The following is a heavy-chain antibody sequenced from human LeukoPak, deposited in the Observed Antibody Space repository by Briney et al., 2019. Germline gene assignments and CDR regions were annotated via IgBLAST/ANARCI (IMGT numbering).Heavy chain of an antibody. D-gene: IGHD1-26*01. V-gene: IGHV3-21*01. J-gene: IGHJ6*03. Sequence: PGGSLRLSCAASGFTFSSYNMNWVRQAPGKGLEWVSSITSGSSYIYYADSVKGRFTISRDNAKNSLYLQMNSLRAEDTAVYYCARDPYSGSYGNYYYYFKDVWGKGTTVTISS. CDR2: ITSGSSYI. CDR3: ARDPYSGSYGNYYYYFKDV. CDR1: GFTFSSYN.